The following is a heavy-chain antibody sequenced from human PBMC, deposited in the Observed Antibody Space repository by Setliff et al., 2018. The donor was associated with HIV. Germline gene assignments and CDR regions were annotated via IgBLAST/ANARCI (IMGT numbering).Heavy chain of an antibody. Sequence: SVKVSCKASGISFSSYPISWVRQAPGQGLEWMGVFIPILGKVHYAQKFQGRVTITADESTSTAYVGLSSLKSEDPAVYYCARGGAVELWFRYFDFWGQGTLVTVSS. CDR2: FIPILGKV. D-gene: IGHD3-16*02. CDR3: ARGGAVELWFRYFDF. V-gene: IGHV1-69*10. CDR1: GISFSSYP. J-gene: IGHJ4*02.